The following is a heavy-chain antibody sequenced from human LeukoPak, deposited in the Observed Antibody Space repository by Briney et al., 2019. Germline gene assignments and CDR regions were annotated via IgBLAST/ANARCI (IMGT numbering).Heavy chain of an antibody. CDR3: AGWGIAVAPRPHDAFDI. Sequence: SETLSLTCTVSGGSISSGSYYWSWIRQPAGKGLEWIGRIYTSGSTNYNPSLKSRVTISVDTSKNQFSLKLSSVTAADTAVYYCAGWGIAVAPRPHDAFDIWGQGTMVTVSS. CDR2: IYTSGST. D-gene: IGHD6-19*01. CDR1: GGSISSGSYY. J-gene: IGHJ3*02. V-gene: IGHV4-61*02.